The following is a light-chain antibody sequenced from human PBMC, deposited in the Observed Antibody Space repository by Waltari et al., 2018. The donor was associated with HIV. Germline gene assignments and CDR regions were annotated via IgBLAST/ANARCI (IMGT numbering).Light chain of an antibody. V-gene: IGKV3-11*01. CDR1: QTVGSH. CDR3: QQRSNWLT. Sequence: EIVLTQSPATLSLSPGGSATLSCRASQTVGSHLAWYQHKPGQATRLLIYDASTRATGIPARFSGSGSGTEFTRTISSLEPEDFADYYCQQRSNWLTFGGGTKVEIK. CDR2: DAS. J-gene: IGKJ4*01.